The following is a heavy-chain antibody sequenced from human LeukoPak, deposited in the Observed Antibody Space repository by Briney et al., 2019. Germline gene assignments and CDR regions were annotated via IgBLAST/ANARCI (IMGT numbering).Heavy chain of an antibody. J-gene: IGHJ4*02. Sequence: GGPLRLSCAASGFTFSSYSMNWVREAPGKGLEWVSSINSSSSYIYYADSVKGRFTISRDNAKNSLYLQMNSLRAEDTAVYYCARGARNAGSGYSFDYWGQGTLVTVSS. D-gene: IGHD3-3*01. CDR1: GFTFSSYS. CDR2: INSSSSYI. V-gene: IGHV3-21*01. CDR3: ARGARNAGSGYSFDY.